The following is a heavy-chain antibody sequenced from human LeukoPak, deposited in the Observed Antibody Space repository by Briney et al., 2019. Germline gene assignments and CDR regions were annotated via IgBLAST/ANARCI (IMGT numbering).Heavy chain of an antibody. J-gene: IGHJ6*03. CDR1: GFTFSSYA. V-gene: IGHV3-48*01. CDR3: ASTPPDIVVVPAAIDYYYYYYMDV. Sequence: GGSLRLSCAASGFTFSSYAMSWVRQAPGKGLEWVSYISSSSSTIYYADSVKGRFTISRDNAKNSLYLQMNSLRAEDTAVYYCASTPPDIVVVPAAIDYYYYYYMDVWGKGTTVTVSS. D-gene: IGHD2-2*01. CDR2: ISSSSSTI.